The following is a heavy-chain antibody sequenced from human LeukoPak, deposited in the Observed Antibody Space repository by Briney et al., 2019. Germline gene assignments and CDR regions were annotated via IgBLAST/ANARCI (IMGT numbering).Heavy chain of an antibody. D-gene: IGHD3-10*01. V-gene: IGHV3-30*02. CDR2: IRYDGSNK. CDR1: GFTFSSYG. J-gene: IGHJ6*03. Sequence: GGSLRLSCAASGFTFSSYGMHWVRQAPAKGLEWVAFIRYDGSNKYYADSVKGRFTISRDNSKNTLYLQMNSLRAEDTAVYYCAKDYGSFYYYYMDVWGKGTTVTISS. CDR3: AKDYGSFYYYYMDV.